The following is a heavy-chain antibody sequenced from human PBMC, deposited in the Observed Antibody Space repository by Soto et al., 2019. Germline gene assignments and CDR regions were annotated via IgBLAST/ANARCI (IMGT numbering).Heavy chain of an antibody. CDR2: ISGSGGST. V-gene: IGHV3-23*01. Sequence: EVQLLESGGGLVQPGGSLRLSCAASGFTFSSYAMSWVRQAPGKGLEWVSAISGSGGSTYYADSVKGRFTISRDNSKNTMYLQVNGLRAEDTAVYYCATGVPTTVVTPLGAYWGQGTLVTVSS. CDR1: GFTFSSYA. D-gene: IGHD4-17*01. CDR3: ATGVPTTVVTPLGAY. J-gene: IGHJ4*02.